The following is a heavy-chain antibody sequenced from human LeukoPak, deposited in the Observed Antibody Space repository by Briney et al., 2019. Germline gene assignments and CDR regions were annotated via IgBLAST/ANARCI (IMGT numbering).Heavy chain of an antibody. CDR3: TRVWLLHYFDY. D-gene: IGHD2-15*01. J-gene: IGHJ4*02. V-gene: IGHV3-49*04. Sequence: GGSLRLSCTASGSTFGDYAMSWVRQAPGKGLEWVGFIRSKAYGGTTEYAASVKGRFTISRDDSKSIAYLQMNSLKTEDTAVYYCTRVWLLHYFDYWGQGTLVTVSS. CDR1: GSTFGDYA. CDR2: IRSKAYGGTT.